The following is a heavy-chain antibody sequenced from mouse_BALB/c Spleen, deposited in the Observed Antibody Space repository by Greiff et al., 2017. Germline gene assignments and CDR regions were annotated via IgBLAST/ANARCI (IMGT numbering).Heavy chain of an antibody. V-gene: IGHV5-6*02. CDR2: ISSGGSYT. D-gene: IGHD2-4*01. J-gene: IGHJ2*01. CDR3: ARQNYDYAGEDWLNY. Sequence: DVMLVESGGDLVKPGGSLKLSCAASGFTFSSYGMSWVRQTPDKGLEWVATISSGGSYTYYPDSVKGRFTISRDNAKNTLYLQMSSLKSEDTAMYYCARQNYDYAGEDWLNYWGQGTTLTVSS. CDR1: GFTFSSYG.